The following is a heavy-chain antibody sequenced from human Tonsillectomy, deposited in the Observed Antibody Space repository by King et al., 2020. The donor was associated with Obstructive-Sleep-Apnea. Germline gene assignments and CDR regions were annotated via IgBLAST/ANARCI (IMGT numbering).Heavy chain of an antibody. CDR1: GFTVSSDY. J-gene: IGHJ4*02. Sequence: QLVQSGGGLVQSGGSLRLSCAASGFTVSSDYMSWVRQAPGKGLEWVSVIYSGGRTYYVDSVKGRFTISGDTSKNTLSLQMNSLRVDDTAVYFCARASGYDPLEIDYWGQGTLVTVSS. D-gene: IGHD5-12*01. CDR2: IYSGGRT. CDR3: ARASGYDPLEIDY. V-gene: IGHV3-66*01.